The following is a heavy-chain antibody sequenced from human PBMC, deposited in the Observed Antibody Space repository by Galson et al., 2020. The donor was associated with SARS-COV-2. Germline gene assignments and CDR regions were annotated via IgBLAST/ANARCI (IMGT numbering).Heavy chain of an antibody. CDR1: GYTLNEMS. CDR2: FDPEDGKR. V-gene: IGHV1-24*01. CDR3: ATSRWLQIPDY. D-gene: IGHD5-12*01. Sequence: ASVKVSCKVSGYTLNEMSMHWVRQSPGKGLEWMGSFDPEDGKRIYAQKFQGRVIMTDDTSTDIAYLEVRGLISEDTAVYYCATSRWLQIPDYWGQGTLVTVSS. J-gene: IGHJ4*02.